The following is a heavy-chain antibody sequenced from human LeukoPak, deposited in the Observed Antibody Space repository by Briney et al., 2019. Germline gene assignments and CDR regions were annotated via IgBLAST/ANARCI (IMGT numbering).Heavy chain of an antibody. D-gene: IGHD3-22*01. CDR3: ARAHYYDSSGPAFDY. V-gene: IGHV3-48*03. CDR1: GFTFSSFE. J-gene: IGHJ4*02. CDR2: IRTRGSTF. Sequence: GGSLRLSCTGSGFTFSSFEMNWVRQAPGKGLGWVSHISSYIRTRGSTFSHADSVKGRFTISRDNAKTSLYLEMNSLRPDDTGVYYCARAHYYDSSGPAFDYWGQGTLVTVSS.